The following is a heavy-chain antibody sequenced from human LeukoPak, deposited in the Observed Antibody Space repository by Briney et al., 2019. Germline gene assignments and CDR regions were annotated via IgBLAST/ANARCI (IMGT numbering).Heavy chain of an antibody. CDR2: TSGTLNNT. Sequence: GGSLRLSCTASGFNFKAYAMSWVRQAPGKGLEWVSGTSGTLNNTYYADAVKGRFTISRDNSKNTLYLQMDSLTVEDTAVYYCAKDPNSMVAPRRFDPWGQGTLVLVSS. CDR3: AKDPNSMVAPRRFDP. V-gene: IGHV3-23*01. D-gene: IGHD5-12*01. J-gene: IGHJ5*02. CDR1: GFNFKAYA.